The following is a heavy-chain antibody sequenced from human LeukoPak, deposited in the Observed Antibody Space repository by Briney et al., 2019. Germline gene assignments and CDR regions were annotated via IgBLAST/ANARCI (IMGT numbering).Heavy chain of an antibody. CDR3: ARIRVDCSSTSCPRPQQGNFDY. CDR1: GFSLGTRGRC. V-gene: IGHV2-70*11. D-gene: IGHD2-2*01. Sequence: ESGPTLFNPTPTLTLTCTFSGFSLGTRGRCVSWIRQPPGKAPEWLSRMDWDDDKYYSTSLKTRLTISKDTSKNQVVLTMTNMDPVDTATYYCARIRVDCSSTSCPRPQQGNFDYWGQGTLVTVSS. J-gene: IGHJ4*02. CDR2: MDWDDDK.